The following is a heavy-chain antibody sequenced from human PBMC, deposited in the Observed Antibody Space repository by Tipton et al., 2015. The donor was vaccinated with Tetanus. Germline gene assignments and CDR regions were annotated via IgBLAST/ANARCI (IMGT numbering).Heavy chain of an antibody. V-gene: IGHV3-23*01. CDR3: AKMRSYSSTWYFDY. D-gene: IGHD6-13*01. J-gene: IGHJ4*02. CDR1: GFTFSAYA. CDR2: IGANGRST. Sequence: SLRLSCVTSGFTFSAYAMTWVRQAPGKGLEWVSAIGANGRSTYYAGSVKGRFTTYRDNSNNTLYLRMNSLRAEDTAVYYCAKMRSYSSTWYFDYWGQGTLVTVSS.